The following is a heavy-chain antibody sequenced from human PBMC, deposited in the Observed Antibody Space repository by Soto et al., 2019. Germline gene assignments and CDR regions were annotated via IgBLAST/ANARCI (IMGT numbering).Heavy chain of an antibody. J-gene: IGHJ6*01. Sequence: SETLSVTCTVSGGSISRGDYYGSWIRQAPGKGLEWIGYIYYSGSTYYNPSLKSRVTISVDTSKNQFSLKLSSVTAADTAMYYCARDRGYCTKGVCDRYDRMDVWAQGSTDNVSS. CDR2: IYYSGST. CDR3: ARDRGYCTKGVCDRYDRMDV. V-gene: IGHV4-30-4*01. CDR1: GGSISRGDYY. D-gene: IGHD2-8*01.